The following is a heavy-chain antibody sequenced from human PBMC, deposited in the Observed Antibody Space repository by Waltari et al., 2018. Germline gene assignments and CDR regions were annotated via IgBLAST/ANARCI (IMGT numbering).Heavy chain of an antibody. Sequence: QLQLQESGPGLVKPSETLSLTCTVSGGSISSSSYHWGWIRQPPGKGLEWIGSIYYSGSTYYNPSLKSRVTISVDTSKNQFSLKLSSVTAADTAVYYCARQGDGYNFAYYGMDVWGQGTTVTVSS. V-gene: IGHV4-39*07. CDR3: ARQGDGYNFAYYGMDV. D-gene: IGHD5-12*01. J-gene: IGHJ6*02. CDR2: IYYSGST. CDR1: GGSISSSSYH.